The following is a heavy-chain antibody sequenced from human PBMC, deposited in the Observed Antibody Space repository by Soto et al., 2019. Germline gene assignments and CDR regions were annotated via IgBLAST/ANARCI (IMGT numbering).Heavy chain of an antibody. J-gene: IGHJ3*02. CDR2: ISTSGST. CDR1: GGSISSYY. V-gene: IGHV4-4*07. Sequence: QVQLQESGPGLVKPSETLSLSCSVSGGSISSYYWSWIRQPAGKGLEWIGRISTSGSTNDNPSLKSRVTMSIDTSNNQFSLKLISVTAADTAVYYCARSLLPATKGAFDIWGRGTLVTVSS. CDR3: ARSLLPATKGAFDI. D-gene: IGHD2-2*01.